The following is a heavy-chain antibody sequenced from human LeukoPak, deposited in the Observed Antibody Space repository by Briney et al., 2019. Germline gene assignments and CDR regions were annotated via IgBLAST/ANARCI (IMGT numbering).Heavy chain of an antibody. CDR1: GXTFSSYA. V-gene: IGHV3-64D*06. J-gene: IGHJ4*02. CDR2: ISSNGDST. Sequence: PGGSLRLSCSASGXTFSSYAMHWVRQAPGKGREYVSAISSNGDSTYYADSVKGRFTISRDNSKNTLYLQMSSLRAEDTAVYYCVKGLRYYDSSDTFDYWGQGTLVTVSS. CDR3: VKGLRYYDSSDTFDY. D-gene: IGHD3-22*01.